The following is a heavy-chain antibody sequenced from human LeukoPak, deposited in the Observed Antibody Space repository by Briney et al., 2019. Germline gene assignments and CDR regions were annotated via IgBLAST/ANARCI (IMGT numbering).Heavy chain of an antibody. Sequence: ASVKVSCKASGYTFSSYGITWVRQAPGQGLEWMGWISIYNGDTNYAQKFQGRVTLTTDTSTSTAYMELRSLTTDDTAVYYCARDQPRRGPGNHDYWGQGTLVTVSS. CDR2: ISIYNGDT. CDR3: ARDQPRRGPGNHDY. D-gene: IGHD1-26*01. CDR1: GYTFSSYG. V-gene: IGHV1-18*01. J-gene: IGHJ4*02.